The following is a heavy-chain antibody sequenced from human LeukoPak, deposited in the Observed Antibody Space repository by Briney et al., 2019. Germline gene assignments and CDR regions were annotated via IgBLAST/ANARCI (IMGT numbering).Heavy chain of an antibody. CDR3: ARGRQVGAFDY. V-gene: IGHV4-34*01. Sequence: SETLSLTCAVYGGSFSGYYWSWICQPPGKGLEWIGEINHSGSTNYNPSLKSRVTISVDTSKNQFSLKLSSVTAADTAVYYCARGRQVGAFDYWGQGTLVTVSS. J-gene: IGHJ4*02. D-gene: IGHD1-26*01. CDR2: INHSGST. CDR1: GGSFSGYY.